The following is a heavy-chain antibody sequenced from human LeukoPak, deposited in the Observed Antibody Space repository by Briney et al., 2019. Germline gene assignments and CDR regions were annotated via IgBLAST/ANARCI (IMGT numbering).Heavy chain of an antibody. D-gene: IGHD3-22*01. Sequence: SETLSLTCTVSGGSISSHYWGWIRHPPGKGLEWIGYISYSGNTNYNPSLKSRVTISVDTSKNQFSLRLSSVTAADTAVYFCARDQVIVDPWFYGMDVWGQGTTVTVSS. V-gene: IGHV4-59*11. CDR3: ARDQVIVDPWFYGMDV. CDR2: ISYSGNT. J-gene: IGHJ6*02. CDR1: GGSISSHY.